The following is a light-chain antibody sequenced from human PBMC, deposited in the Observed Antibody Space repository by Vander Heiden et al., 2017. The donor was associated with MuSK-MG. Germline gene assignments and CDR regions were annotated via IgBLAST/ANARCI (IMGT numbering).Light chain of an antibody. CDR2: DVS. J-gene: IGLJ2*01. CDR3: SADTSSSTLV. Sequence: QSALTQPASASWSPGQSTTSSCTGTSSDVGGYNYVAWYQQNPGKAHKLMIYDVSKRPSGVANRFSGSKSGNTASLTISALQAEDEADYYCSADTSSSTLVFGGGTKLTVL. V-gene: IGLV2-14*01. CDR1: SSDVGGYNY.